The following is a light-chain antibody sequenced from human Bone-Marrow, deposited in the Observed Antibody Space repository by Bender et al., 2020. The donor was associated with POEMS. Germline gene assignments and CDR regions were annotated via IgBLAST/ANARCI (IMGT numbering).Light chain of an antibody. Sequence: VYWYQQLPGEAPKLLIYYDDLLTPGVSDRFSASKSGTSASLAISELQSEDEALYYCSAWDDSLSGWVFGGGTKLTVL. CDR2: YDD. J-gene: IGLJ3*02. CDR3: SAWDDSLSGWV. V-gene: IGLV1-36*01.